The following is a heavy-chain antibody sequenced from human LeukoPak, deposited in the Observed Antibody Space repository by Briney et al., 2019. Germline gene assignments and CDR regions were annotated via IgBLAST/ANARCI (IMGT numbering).Heavy chain of an antibody. D-gene: IGHD3-3*02. CDR1: GFTFSSYA. CDR3: ARDKSCSSITCPASYFDN. Sequence: PGGSLRLSCAASGFTFSSYAMHWVRQAPGKGLEWVANIKEDGTETYYVDSVKGRFTISRDNAMNSLYLQMNSLRAEDTAVYYCARDKSCSSITCPASYFDNWGQGTLVTVSS. J-gene: IGHJ4*02. V-gene: IGHV3-7*01. CDR2: IKEDGTET.